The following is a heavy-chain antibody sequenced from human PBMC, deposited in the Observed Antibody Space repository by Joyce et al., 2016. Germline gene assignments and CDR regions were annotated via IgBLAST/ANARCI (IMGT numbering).Heavy chain of an antibody. CDR3: ARERGTYYYGLDV. CDR2: LSHRGST. Sequence: QLQLQESGSGLVKPSQTLSLSCSVSGGSVNNGGYSWSWIRQPPGKGLEWIGYLSHRGSTSYHPSLKSRVTISVDRSKNQFSLRLSSVTAADTAVYYCARERGTYYYGLDVWGQGTTVTVSS. V-gene: IGHV4-30-2*01. CDR1: GGSVNNGGYS. J-gene: IGHJ6*02.